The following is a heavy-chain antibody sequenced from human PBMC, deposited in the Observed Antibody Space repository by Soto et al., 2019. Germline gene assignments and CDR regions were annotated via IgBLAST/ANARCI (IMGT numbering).Heavy chain of an antibody. CDR1: GFTFSSYW. Sequence: GGSLRLSCAASGFTFSSYWMSWVRQAPGKGLEWVANIKQDGSEKYYVDSVKGRFTISRDNAKNSLYLQMNSLRAEDTAVYYCARDKDWNYYYFDYWGQGTLVTVSS. CDR2: IKQDGSEK. CDR3: ARDKDWNYYYFDY. D-gene: IGHD1-7*01. J-gene: IGHJ4*02. V-gene: IGHV3-7*01.